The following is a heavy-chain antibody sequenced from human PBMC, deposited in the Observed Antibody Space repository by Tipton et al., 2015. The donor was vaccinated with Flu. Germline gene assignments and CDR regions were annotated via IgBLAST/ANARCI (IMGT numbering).Heavy chain of an antibody. CDR1: GGSISSYY. V-gene: IGHV4-59*08. CDR2: IYYSGST. Sequence: TLSLTCTVSGGSISSYYWSWFRQPPGKGLEWIGYIYYSGSTNYNPSLKGRVTISVDTSKNQFSLKLSSVTAAGTALYYCARLRITFGGVIVIPSHWFDPWGQGTLVTVSS. CDR3: ARLRITFGGVIVIPSHWFDP. J-gene: IGHJ5*02. D-gene: IGHD3-16*02.